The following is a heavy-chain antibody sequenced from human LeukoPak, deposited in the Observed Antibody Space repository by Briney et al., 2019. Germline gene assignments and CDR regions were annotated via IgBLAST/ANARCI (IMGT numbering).Heavy chain of an antibody. Sequence: GGSLRLSCAASGFTFSSYAMSWVRQAPGKGLEWVSAISGSGGSTYYADSVKGRFTISRDNSKNTLYLQMNSLRAEDTAVYYCAGGVAATFSYFGYWGQGTLVTVSS. CDR3: AGGVAATFSYFGY. CDR2: ISGSGGST. J-gene: IGHJ4*02. CDR1: GFTFSSYA. V-gene: IGHV3-23*01. D-gene: IGHD2-15*01.